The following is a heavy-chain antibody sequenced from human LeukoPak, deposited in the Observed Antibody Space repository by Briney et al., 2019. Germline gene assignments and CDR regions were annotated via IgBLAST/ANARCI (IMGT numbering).Heavy chain of an antibody. Sequence: SETLSLTCAVYGGSFSGYYWSWIRQPPGKGLEWIGEINHSGSTNYNPSLKSRVTISVDTSKNQFSLKLSSVTAADTAVYYCARGRLTMVRGVIIPSMSGGVDYWGQGTLVTVSS. V-gene: IGHV4-34*01. CDR2: INHSGST. CDR1: GGSFSGYY. J-gene: IGHJ4*02. CDR3: ARGRLTMVRGVIIPSMSGGVDY. D-gene: IGHD3-10*01.